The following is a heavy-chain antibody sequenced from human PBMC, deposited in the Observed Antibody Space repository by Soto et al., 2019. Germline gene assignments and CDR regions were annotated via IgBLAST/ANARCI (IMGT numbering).Heavy chain of an antibody. CDR2: ISSDSSNI. Sequence: EVQLVESGGSVVQPGGSTRLSCAASGFTFSIYRMHWVRQAPGKGLEWVSYISSDSSNIAYADSVKGRFTISRDNAKNSLYLQMNSLRAEDTAVYYCATYYGSGSYFPDHYYYGMDVWGQGTTVTVSS. J-gene: IGHJ6*02. CDR1: GFTFSIYR. V-gene: IGHV3-48*01. D-gene: IGHD3-10*01. CDR3: ATYYGSGSYFPDHYYYGMDV.